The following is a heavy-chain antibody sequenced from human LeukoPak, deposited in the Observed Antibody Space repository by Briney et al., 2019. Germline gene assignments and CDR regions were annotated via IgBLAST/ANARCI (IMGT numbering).Heavy chain of an antibody. Sequence: GGSLRLSCAASGFTFSSYGMHWVRQAPGKGLEWVAVIWYDGSNKYYGDSVKGRFTISRDNSKNTLYLQMNSLRAEDTAVYYCAKDPSTSRYYYYGMDVWGQGTTVTVSS. CDR3: AKDPSTSRYYYYGMDV. J-gene: IGHJ6*02. CDR2: IWYDGSNK. D-gene: IGHD2/OR15-2a*01. CDR1: GFTFSSYG. V-gene: IGHV3-30*02.